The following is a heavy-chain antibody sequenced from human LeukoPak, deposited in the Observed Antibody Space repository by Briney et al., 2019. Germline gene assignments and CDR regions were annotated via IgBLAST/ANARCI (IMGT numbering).Heavy chain of an antibody. Sequence: GRSLRLSCAASGFTFSSYAMSWVRQAPGKGLEWVSAISGSGGSTYYADSVKGRFTISRDNSKNTLYLQMNSLRAEDTAVYYCAKDSPLGYYDSSGYLDYWGQGTLVTVSS. CDR3: AKDSPLGYYDSSGYLDY. CDR1: GFTFSSYA. V-gene: IGHV3-23*01. J-gene: IGHJ4*02. D-gene: IGHD3-22*01. CDR2: ISGSGGST.